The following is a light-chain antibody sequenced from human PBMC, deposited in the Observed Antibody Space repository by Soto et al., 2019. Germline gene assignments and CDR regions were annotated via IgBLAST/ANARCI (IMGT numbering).Light chain of an antibody. J-gene: IGKJ4*01. Sequence: EIVLTQSPGTLSLSPGDRATLSCRASQSVSFSYLAWYQQKAGQAPRLLIDGATSRATGIPDRVSGSESGTDFPLTISRLEREDFAVYYCQQYGSSPLTFGGGTKVEIK. CDR1: QSVSFSY. CDR3: QQYGSSPLT. V-gene: IGKV3-20*01. CDR2: GAT.